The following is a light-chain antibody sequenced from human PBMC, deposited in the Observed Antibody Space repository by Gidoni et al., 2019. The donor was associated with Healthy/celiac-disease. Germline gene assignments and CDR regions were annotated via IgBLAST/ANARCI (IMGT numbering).Light chain of an antibody. J-gene: IGKJ2*01. CDR1: QSISSY. Sequence: DIQMTQSPSSLSASVGDRVTITCRASQSISSYLNWYQQTPGKAPKLLIYAASSLQSGVPSRFSGSGSGKDFTFTISSLQPEDFATYYCQRSYSPPPYTFGQGTKLEIK. CDR2: AAS. V-gene: IGKV1-39*01. CDR3: QRSYSPPPYT.